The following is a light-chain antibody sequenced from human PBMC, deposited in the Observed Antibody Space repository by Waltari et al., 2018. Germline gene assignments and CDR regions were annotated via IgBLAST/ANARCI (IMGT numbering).Light chain of an antibody. V-gene: IGKV3-20*01. CDR1: HSLSGSH. CDR3: QQYDASPVT. Sequence: EIVLTQSPGTLSLSPVERATLSCRASHSLSGSHLAWYQQKPGQTPRLLIYGASSRATGIPDRFSGGGSGTDFTLTITSLEPEDFAVYSCQQYDASPVTFGQGTRVEIK. CDR2: GAS. J-gene: IGKJ1*01.